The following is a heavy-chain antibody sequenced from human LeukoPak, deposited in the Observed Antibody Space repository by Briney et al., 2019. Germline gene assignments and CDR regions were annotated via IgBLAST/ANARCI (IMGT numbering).Heavy chain of an antibody. Sequence: SVKVSCKASGGTFSSYAISWVRQAPGQGLEWMGGIIPIFGTANYAQKFQGRVTITADESTSTAYMELSSLRSEDTAVYYCAREFTIFGVKTYYYYYYMDVWGKGTTVTVSS. CDR3: AREFTIFGVKTYYYYYYMDV. J-gene: IGHJ6*03. CDR1: GGTFSSYA. CDR2: IIPIFGTA. V-gene: IGHV1-69*13. D-gene: IGHD3-3*01.